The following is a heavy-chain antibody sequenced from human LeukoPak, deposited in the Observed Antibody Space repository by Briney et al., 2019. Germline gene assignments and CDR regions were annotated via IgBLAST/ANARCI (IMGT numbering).Heavy chain of an antibody. CDR2: IYHSGST. J-gene: IGHJ5*02. D-gene: IGHD3-9*01. CDR1: GYSISSGYY. V-gene: IGHV4-38-2*01. Sequence: PSETLSLTCAVSGYSISSGYYWGWIRQPPGKGLEWIGSIYHSGSTYHNPSLKSRVTISVDTSKNQFSLKLSSVTAADTAVYYCARTVLRYFDWLSQGWFDPWGQGTLVTVSS. CDR3: ARTVLRYFDWLSQGWFDP.